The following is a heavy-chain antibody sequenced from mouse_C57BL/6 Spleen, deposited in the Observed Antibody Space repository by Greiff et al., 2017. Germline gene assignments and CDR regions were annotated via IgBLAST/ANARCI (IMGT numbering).Heavy chain of an antibody. CDR1: GYSITSGYY. Sequence: EVQLQESGPGLVKPSQSLSLTCSVTGYSITSGYYWNWIRQFPGNKLEWMGYISYDGSNNYNPSLKNRISITRDTSKNQFFLKLNSVTTENTATYYCARGGIDYYGSSPFDYWGQGTTLTVSS. V-gene: IGHV3-6*01. CDR2: ISYDGSN. J-gene: IGHJ2*01. CDR3: ARGGIDYYGSSPFDY. D-gene: IGHD1-1*01.